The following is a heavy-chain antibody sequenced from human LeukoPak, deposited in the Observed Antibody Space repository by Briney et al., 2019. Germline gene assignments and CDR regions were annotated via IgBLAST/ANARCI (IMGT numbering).Heavy chain of an antibody. CDR1: GGSFSGYY. V-gene: IGHV4-34*01. D-gene: IGHD3-10*01. CDR2: INHSGST. Sequence: SETVSLTCAVYGGSFSGYYWSWIRQPPGKGLEWIGEINHSGSTNYNPSLKSRVTISVDTSKNQFSLKLSSVTAADTAVYYCARDGRGLDYWGQGTLVTVSS. J-gene: IGHJ4*02. CDR3: ARDGRGLDY.